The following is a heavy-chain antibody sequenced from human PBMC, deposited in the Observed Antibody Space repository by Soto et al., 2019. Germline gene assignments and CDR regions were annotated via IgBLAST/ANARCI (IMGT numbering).Heavy chain of an antibody. CDR1: GLSISSSSYS. D-gene: IGHD3-3*01. Sequence: PSETLSLTCTVSGLSISSSSYSWGWIRQPPGKGLEWIGSIYYSGSTYYNPSLKSRVTISVDTSKNQFSLKLSPVTAEDTAVYYCARLKVRFLEWFPIDFDYWGQGTLVTVSS. J-gene: IGHJ4*02. CDR2: IYYSGST. V-gene: IGHV4-39*01. CDR3: ARLKVRFLEWFPIDFDY.